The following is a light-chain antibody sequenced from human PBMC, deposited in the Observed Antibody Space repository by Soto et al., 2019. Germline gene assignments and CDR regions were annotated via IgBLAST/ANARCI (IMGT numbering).Light chain of an antibody. CDR1: SSNIGAGYD. Sequence: QSVLTQTPSVSGAPGQRVTISCTGSSSNIGAGYDVHWYQQLPGTAPKLLIYGNSNRPSGVPDRFSGSKSGTSASLAITGLQAEDEADYYCQSSDSSLSGSVFGGGTKLTV. J-gene: IGLJ2*01. CDR2: GNS. CDR3: QSSDSSLSGSV. V-gene: IGLV1-40*01.